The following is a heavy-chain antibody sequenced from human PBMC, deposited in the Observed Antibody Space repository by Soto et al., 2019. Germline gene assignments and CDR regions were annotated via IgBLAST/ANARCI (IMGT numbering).Heavy chain of an antibody. V-gene: IGHV1-69*06. D-gene: IGHD2-21*02. J-gene: IGHJ4*02. CDR1: GGTFSSYG. CDR2: IIPVLGTI. Sequence: QVQLVQSGAELKKPGSSVNVSCKASGGTFSSYGFNWVRQAPGQGLEWMGGIIPVLGTINYALKFQGRVTITADKSTNTVYMDISSLRSEDTALYDSARVTLFLGGHSYCDRWGQGTLVPASS. CDR3: ARVTLFLGGHSYCDR.